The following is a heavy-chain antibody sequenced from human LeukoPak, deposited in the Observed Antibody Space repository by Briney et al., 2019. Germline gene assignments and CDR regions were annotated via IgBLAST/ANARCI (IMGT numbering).Heavy chain of an antibody. V-gene: IGHV4-39*01. D-gene: IGHD3-10*01. CDR1: GGSISSSSYY. Sequence: SETLSLTCTVSGGSISSSSYYWGWIRQPPGKGLEWIGSIYYSGSTYYNPSLKSRVTISIDTSRNQFSLKLSSVTAADTAVYYCARHAITMVQGEIDYWGQGTLVTVSS. CDR3: ARHAITMVQGEIDY. CDR2: IYYSGST. J-gene: IGHJ4*02.